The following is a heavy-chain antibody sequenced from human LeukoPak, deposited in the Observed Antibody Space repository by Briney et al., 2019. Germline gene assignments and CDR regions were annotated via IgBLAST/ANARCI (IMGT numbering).Heavy chain of an antibody. CDR3: ARVYCTKGVCFNPDY. D-gene: IGHD2-8*01. V-gene: IGHV1-2*02. J-gene: IGHJ4*02. CDR2: INPKTGGT. Sequence: ASVTVSCKASGYTYSAFYIHWVRQAPGQGLEWMGWINPKTGGTSYAQNFQDRVTMTRDTSINTAYMELSGLTSDDAAVYYCARVYCTKGVCFNPDYWGQGTLVTVSS. CDR1: GYTYSAFY.